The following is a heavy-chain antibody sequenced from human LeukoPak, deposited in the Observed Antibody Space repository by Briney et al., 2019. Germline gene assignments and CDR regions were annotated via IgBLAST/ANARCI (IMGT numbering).Heavy chain of an antibody. Sequence: GSLRLSCAASGFTFDDYAMHWVRQAPGKGLVWVSRINSDGRRTTYADSVKGRFTISRDNAKNTLYLQMNSLRTEDTAVYYCAKTTGRADYSSDGGYYGLDVWGQGTTVTVSS. CDR2: INSDGRRT. CDR1: GFTFDDYA. J-gene: IGHJ6*02. D-gene: IGHD4-11*01. V-gene: IGHV3-74*01. CDR3: AKTTGRADYSSDGGYYGLDV.